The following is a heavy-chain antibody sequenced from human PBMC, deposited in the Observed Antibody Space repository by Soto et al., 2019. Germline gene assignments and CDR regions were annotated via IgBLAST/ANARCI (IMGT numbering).Heavy chain of an antibody. V-gene: IGHV3-23*01. D-gene: IGHD2-21*02. CDR2: SSDRRTGNT. J-gene: IGHJ4*02. CDR3: TTWLTAHFDF. Sequence: GGSLRLSCAASGFTFSSYTLNWVRRAPGKGLEWVATSSDRRTGNTHYSDSVRGRFTLSRDYSRNILFLQMDSLRADDTALYYCTTWLTAHFDFWGRGTQVTVSS. CDR1: GFTFSSYT.